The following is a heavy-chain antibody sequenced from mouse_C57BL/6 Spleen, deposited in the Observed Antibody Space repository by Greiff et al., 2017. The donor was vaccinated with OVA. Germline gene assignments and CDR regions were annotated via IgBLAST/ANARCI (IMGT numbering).Heavy chain of an antibody. Sequence: EVKLMESGGGLVKPGGSLKLSCAASGFTFSSYTMSWVRQTPEKRLEWVATISGGGGNTYYPDSVKGRFTISRDNAKNTLYLQMSSLRSEDTALYYCARHGATVVATDPSMDYWGQGTSVTVSS. CDR3: ARHGATVVATDPSMDY. CDR2: ISGGGGNT. D-gene: IGHD1-1*01. J-gene: IGHJ4*01. V-gene: IGHV5-9*01. CDR1: GFTFSSYT.